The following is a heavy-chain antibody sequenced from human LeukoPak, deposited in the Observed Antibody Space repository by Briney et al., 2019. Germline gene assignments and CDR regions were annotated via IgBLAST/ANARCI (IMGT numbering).Heavy chain of an antibody. CDR3: ARHTGEGSHFQH. V-gene: IGHV5-51*01. CDR1: GYTFTNYW. CDR2: IYPGDSDT. J-gene: IGHJ1*01. D-gene: IGHD3-16*01. Sequence: PGESLKISCKGSGYTFTNYWIGWVRQMPGKGLEWMGIIYPGDSDTRYSPSFRGQVIISADKSIRTAYLQWTSLKASDTAMYYCARHTGEGSHFQHWGQGSLVTVSS.